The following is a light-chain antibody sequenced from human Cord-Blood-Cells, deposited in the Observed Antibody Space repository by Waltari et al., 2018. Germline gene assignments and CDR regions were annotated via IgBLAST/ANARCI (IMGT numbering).Light chain of an antibody. Sequence: SVLTQPPSASGTPGPWVTISCSGSSSNIGSHTLNLYQQHPGTAPNLLIYSNKQRPSGVPDRFSGSKSGTSASLAISGLQSEDEADYYCAAWDDSLNGWVFGGGTKLTVL. CDR3: AAWDDSLNGWV. CDR1: SSNIGSHT. V-gene: IGLV1-44*01. CDR2: SNK. J-gene: IGLJ3*02.